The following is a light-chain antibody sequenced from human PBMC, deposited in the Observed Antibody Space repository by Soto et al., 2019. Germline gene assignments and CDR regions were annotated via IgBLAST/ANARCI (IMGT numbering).Light chain of an antibody. V-gene: IGKV3D-15*01. CDR1: QSVSSN. CDR3: QPYDDWPLT. Sequence: EIVMTQSPATLSVSAGERATLSCRASQSVSSNLAWYQQKPGQAPRPLIFGASTGATGVPARFSGSGSGTEFSLTISGLQSEDWAVYYCQPYDDWPLTFGGGTRVEIK. CDR2: GAS. J-gene: IGKJ4*01.